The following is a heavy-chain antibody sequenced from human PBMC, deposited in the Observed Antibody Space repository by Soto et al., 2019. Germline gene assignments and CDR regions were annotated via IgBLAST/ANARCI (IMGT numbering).Heavy chain of an antibody. CDR3: ARDFIYSFDY. D-gene: IGHD4-4*01. CDR2: ISRSASII. Sequence: PGGSLRLSCAASGFTFNSFSMNWVRQAPGKGLEWVSYISRSASIIHYADSVQGRFTISRDNAKNSLYLQMNSLGAEDTAVYYCARDFIYSFDYWGQGTLVTVSS. J-gene: IGHJ4*02. CDR1: GFTFNSFS. V-gene: IGHV3-48*01.